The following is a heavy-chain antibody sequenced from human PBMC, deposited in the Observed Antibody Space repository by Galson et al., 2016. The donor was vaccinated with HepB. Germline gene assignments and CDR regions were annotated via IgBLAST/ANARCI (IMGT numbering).Heavy chain of an antibody. Sequence: SLRLSCAVSGFRFSDFAMNWVRQAPGQGLEWVSGVTGSGVSTFYADSVKGRFTISRDNANNPLFLQMTSLGAEDTAVYYCAGAVDSGWYYFESWGQGTLVTVSS. D-gene: IGHD6-19*01. CDR2: VTGSGVST. CDR3: AGAVDSGWYYFES. J-gene: IGHJ4*02. V-gene: IGHV3-23*01. CDR1: GFRFSDFA.